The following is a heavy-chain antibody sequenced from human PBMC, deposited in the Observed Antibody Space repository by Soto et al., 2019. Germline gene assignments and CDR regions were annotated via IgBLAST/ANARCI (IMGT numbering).Heavy chain of an antibody. CDR3: ASSPGPGVYYYYYYGMDV. Sequence: ASVKVSCKASGYTFTSYDINWVRQATGQGLEWMGWMNPNSGNTGYAQKFQGRVTMTRNTSISTAYMELSSLRSEDTAVYYCASSPGPGVYYYYYYGMDVWGQGTTVTVSS. V-gene: IGHV1-8*01. CDR2: MNPNSGNT. CDR1: GYTFTSYD. J-gene: IGHJ6*02.